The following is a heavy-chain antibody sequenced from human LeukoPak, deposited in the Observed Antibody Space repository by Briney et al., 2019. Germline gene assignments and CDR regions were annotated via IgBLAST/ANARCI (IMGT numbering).Heavy chain of an antibody. CDR3: ARDVGIGG. J-gene: IGHJ4*02. CDR2: ITSDGSTT. D-gene: IGHD2-15*01. V-gene: IGHV3-74*01. CDR1: GFTFSSYW. Sequence: GGSLRLSCAASGFTFSSYWMHWVRPAPGKGLVWVSRITSDGSTTNYADSVKGRFTISRDNTKSTLYLQMNSLRAEDTAVYYCARDVGIGGWGQGTLVTVSS.